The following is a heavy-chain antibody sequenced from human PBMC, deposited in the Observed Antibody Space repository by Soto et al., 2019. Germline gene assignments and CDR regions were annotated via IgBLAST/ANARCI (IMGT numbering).Heavy chain of an antibody. CDR3: VRVGRLGGY. CDR1: GFTFSSYW. CDR2: IKEDGSGK. Sequence: PGGSLRLSCTASGFTFSSYWMSWVRQAPGKGLGWVANIKEDGSGKYYVDSVKGRFSISRDNARNSLYLQMNNLRVEDTAVYYCVRVGRLGGYWGQGALVTVS. D-gene: IGHD3-16*01. J-gene: IGHJ4*02. V-gene: IGHV3-7*03.